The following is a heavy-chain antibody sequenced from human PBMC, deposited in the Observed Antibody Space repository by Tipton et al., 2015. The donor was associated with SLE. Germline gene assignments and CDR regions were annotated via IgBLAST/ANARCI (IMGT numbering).Heavy chain of an antibody. Sequence: TLSLTCTVSGGSVSSGSYYWSWIRQPPGKGLEWIGYISDSGSTYYNPSLKSRVTISADTSKNQCSLKLSTVTAADTAVYYCARVSGYSYGLRVPFDYWSQGTLVTVSS. D-gene: IGHD5-18*01. CDR3: ARVSGYSYGLRVPFDY. V-gene: IGHV4-31*03. CDR2: ISDSGST. CDR1: GGSVSSGSYY. J-gene: IGHJ4*02.